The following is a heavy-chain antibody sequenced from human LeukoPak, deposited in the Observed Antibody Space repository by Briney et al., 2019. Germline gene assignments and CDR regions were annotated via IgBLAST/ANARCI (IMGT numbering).Heavy chain of an antibody. J-gene: IGHJ5*02. D-gene: IGHD3-3*01. CDR1: GYSISSGYY. CDR2: IYHSGST. V-gene: IGHV4-38-2*02. CDR3: ARGRLRFLEWSPSNWFDP. Sequence: PSETLSLTCTVSGYSISSGYYWGWIRQPPGKGLEWIGSIYHSGSTYYNPSLKSRVTTSVDTSKNQFSLKLSSVTAADTAVYYCARGRLRFLEWSPSNWFDPWGQGTLVTVSS.